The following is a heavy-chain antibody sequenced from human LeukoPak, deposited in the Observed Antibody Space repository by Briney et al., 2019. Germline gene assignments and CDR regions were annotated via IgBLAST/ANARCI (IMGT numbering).Heavy chain of an antibody. CDR2: INHSGST. CDR3: ARVSRRYCSGGSCYYQPRYMDV. J-gene: IGHJ6*03. V-gene: IGHV4-34*01. Sequence: PSETLSLTCAVYGGSFSGYYWSWIRQPPGKGLEWIGEINHSGSTNYNPSLKSRVTISVDTSKNQFSLKLSSVTAADTAVYYCARVSRRYCSGGSCYYQPRYMDVWGKGTTVTVSS. CDR1: GGSFSGYY. D-gene: IGHD2-15*01.